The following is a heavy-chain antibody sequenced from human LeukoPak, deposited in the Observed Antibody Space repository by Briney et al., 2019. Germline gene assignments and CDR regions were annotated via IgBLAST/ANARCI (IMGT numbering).Heavy chain of an antibody. D-gene: IGHD1-7*01. CDR1: GFTFSGYW. CDR2: ISNDGSGT. CDR3: ARGGWGTAIDY. J-gene: IGHJ4*02. Sequence: PGGSLRLSCAASGFTFSGYWMHWVRHAPGKGLVWVSYISNDGSGTSYADSVKGRFTISRDNAKNTVDLHMNSLRAEDTAVYYCARGGWGTAIDYLGQGTLVTVSS. V-gene: IGHV3-74*01.